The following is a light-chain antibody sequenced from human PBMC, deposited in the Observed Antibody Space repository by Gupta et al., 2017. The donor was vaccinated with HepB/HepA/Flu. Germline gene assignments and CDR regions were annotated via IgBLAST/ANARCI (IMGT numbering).Light chain of an antibody. CDR1: SSDVGGYNY. J-gene: IGLJ2*01. V-gene: IGLV2-14*03. Sequence: QSALTQPASVSGPPGQSSTISCTGTSSDVGGYNYVSWYQHYPGKAPKLMIYHVSYRPSGVSNRFSGSKSGTTASLTISGLQAEDEADYYCSSYTSSSTLVFGGGTKLTVL. CDR3: SSYTSSSTLV. CDR2: HVS.